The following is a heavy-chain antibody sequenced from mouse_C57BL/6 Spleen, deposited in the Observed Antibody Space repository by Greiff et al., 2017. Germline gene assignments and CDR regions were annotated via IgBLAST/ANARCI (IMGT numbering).Heavy chain of an antibody. CDR1: GFNIKDYY. CDR3: TQFITTVVARPWFAY. J-gene: IGHJ3*01. D-gene: IGHD1-1*01. CDR2: IDPEDGDT. V-gene: IGHV14-1*01. Sequence: VQLQQSGAELVRPGASVKLSCTASGFNIKDYYMHWVKQRPEQGLEWIGRIDPEDGDTEYAPKFQGKATMTADTSSNTAYLQLSSLTSEDTAVYYCTQFITTVVARPWFAYWGRGTLVTVSA.